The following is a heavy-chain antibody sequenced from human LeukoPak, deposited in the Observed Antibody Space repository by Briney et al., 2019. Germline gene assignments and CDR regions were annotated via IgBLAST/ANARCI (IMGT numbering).Heavy chain of an antibody. J-gene: IGHJ6*02. Sequence: ASVKVSCKASGGTFSSYAISWVRQAPGQGLEWMGRIIPILGIANYAQKFQGRVTITADKSTSTAYMELSSLRSEDTAVYYCARDRTGNYYYGMDVWGQGTTVTVSS. CDR2: IIPILGIA. CDR3: ARDRTGNYYYGMDV. D-gene: IGHD3/OR15-3a*01. CDR1: GGTFSSYA. V-gene: IGHV1-69*04.